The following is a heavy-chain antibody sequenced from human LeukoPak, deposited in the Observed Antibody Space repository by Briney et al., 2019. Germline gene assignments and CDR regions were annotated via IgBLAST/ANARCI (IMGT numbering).Heavy chain of an antibody. CDR1: GFTFDDYT. CDR2: ISWDGGST. D-gene: IGHD3-3*01. Sequence: GGSLRLSCAASGFTFDDYTMHWVRQAPGKGLEWVSLISWDGGSTYYADSVKGRFTISRDNSKNSLYLQMNSLRTEDTALYYCAKDITGSIRYYDFWSGYSGYFDYWGQGTLVTVSS. CDR3: AKDITGSIRYYDFWSGYSGYFDY. V-gene: IGHV3-43*01. J-gene: IGHJ4*02.